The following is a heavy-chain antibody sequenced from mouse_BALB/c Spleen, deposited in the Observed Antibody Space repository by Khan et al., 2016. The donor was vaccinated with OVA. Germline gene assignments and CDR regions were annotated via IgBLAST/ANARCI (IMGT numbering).Heavy chain of an antibody. CDR2: ILPGTGST. CDR1: GYTFSSYW. V-gene: IGHV1-9*01. Sequence: QIQLVQSGAELMKPGASVKISCKATGYTFSSYWIEWLKQRPGHGLEWIGEILPGTGSTNYNAKFKGKATFTADPSSNTAYMQLSSLTSEDSAVYYCAPNWFWFASGGQGTLVTVSA. CDR3: APNWFWFAS. D-gene: IGHD4-1*01. J-gene: IGHJ3*01.